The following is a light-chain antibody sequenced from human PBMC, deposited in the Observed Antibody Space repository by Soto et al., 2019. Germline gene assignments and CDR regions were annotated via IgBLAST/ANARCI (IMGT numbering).Light chain of an antibody. Sequence: QSALTQPPSVSGSPGQSVTISCTGTSSDIGFYNRVSWYQQTPGTTPKLLIYEVGNRPSGVPDRFSGSKSGNTASLTISGLQPEDEADYYCDSYRTSSTVVFGGGTKLTVL. J-gene: IGLJ2*01. CDR1: SSDIGFYNR. V-gene: IGLV2-18*02. CDR2: EVG. CDR3: DSYRTSSTVV.